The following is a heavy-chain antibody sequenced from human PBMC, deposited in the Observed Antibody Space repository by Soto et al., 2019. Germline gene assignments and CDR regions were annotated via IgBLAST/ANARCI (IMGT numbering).Heavy chain of an antibody. J-gene: IGHJ6*02. V-gene: IGHV3-23*01. CDR3: AKSPDFDYDGMDV. Sequence: EVQLLESGGGLVQPGGSQRLSCAASGFTFSGYAMTWVRQAPGKGLEWVSSISGSGANTYYADSVKGRFTIARDNSKNTLSLQMTSLRADDSAGYYCAKSPDFDYDGMDVWGQGTTVTVSS. CDR2: ISGSGANT. CDR1: GFTFSGYA.